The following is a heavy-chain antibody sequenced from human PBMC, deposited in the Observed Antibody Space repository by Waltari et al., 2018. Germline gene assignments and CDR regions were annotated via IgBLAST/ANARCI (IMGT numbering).Heavy chain of an antibody. J-gene: IGHJ4*02. CDR3: ARTLGVDYGGNSGAGFDY. CDR1: GGTFSSYA. D-gene: IGHD4-17*01. Sequence: QVQLVQSGAEVKKPGSSVKVSCKASGGTFSSYAISWVRQAPGQGLEWMGGIIPILGTANSAQKFQGRVTITADESTSTAYMELSSLRSEDTAVYYCARTLGVDYGGNSGAGFDYWGQGTLVTVSS. V-gene: IGHV1-69*01. CDR2: IIPILGTA.